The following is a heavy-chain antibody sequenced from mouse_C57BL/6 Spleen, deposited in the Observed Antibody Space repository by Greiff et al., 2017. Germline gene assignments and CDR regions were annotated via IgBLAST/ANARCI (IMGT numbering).Heavy chain of an antibody. CDR3: ARGGFGSSPRGAMDY. V-gene: IGHV7-1*01. Sequence: EVQGVESGGGLVQSGRSLRLSCATSGFTFSDFYLEWVRQAPGKGLEWIAASRNKANDYTTEYSASVKGRFIVSRDTSQSILYLQMNALRAEDTAIYYCARGGFGSSPRGAMDYWGQGTSVTVSS. J-gene: IGHJ4*01. CDR2: SRNKANDYTT. CDR1: GFTFSDFY. D-gene: IGHD1-1*01.